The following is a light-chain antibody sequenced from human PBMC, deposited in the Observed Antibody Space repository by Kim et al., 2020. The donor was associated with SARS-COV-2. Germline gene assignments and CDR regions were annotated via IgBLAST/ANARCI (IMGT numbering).Light chain of an antibody. CDR3: NSRDSSGNHLVV. CDR1: SLRGYY. J-gene: IGLJ2*01. CDR2: GKN. Sequence: QTVRSTCQGDSLRGYYASWYQQKPGQAPVLVIYGKNNRPSGIPDRFSGSSSGNTASLTITGAQAEDEADYYCNSRDSSGNHLVVFGGGTQLTVL. V-gene: IGLV3-19*01.